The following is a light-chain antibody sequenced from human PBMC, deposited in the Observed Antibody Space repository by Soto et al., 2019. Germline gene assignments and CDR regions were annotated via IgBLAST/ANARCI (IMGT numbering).Light chain of an antibody. J-gene: IGLJ3*02. Sequence: QSVLTQPPSASGTPGQRVTISCSGSSSNIGSNTVNWYQQLPGTAPKLLMYSNSQWPSGVPDRHSGSKSGTSASLAISGLQSEDKAEYYWATWDDTRSGWVFGGGTKLTVL. CDR1: SSNIGSNT. CDR3: ATWDDTRSGWV. V-gene: IGLV1-44*01. CDR2: SNS.